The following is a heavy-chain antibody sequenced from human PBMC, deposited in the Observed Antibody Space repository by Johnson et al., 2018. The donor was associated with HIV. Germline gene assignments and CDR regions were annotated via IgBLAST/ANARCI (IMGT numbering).Heavy chain of an antibody. CDR2: IKSETDGGTT. CDR1: GFTFSNAW. V-gene: IGHV3-15*01. D-gene: IGHD3-22*01. CDR3: ARNPYSSSAFDI. J-gene: IGHJ3*02. Sequence: LVESGGGLVKPGGSLRLSCVGSGFTFSNAWMSWVRQAPGKGLEWVGRIKSETDGGTTDYAAPVKGRFTISRDDSKNTLYLQMGSLRAEDMAVYYCARNPYSSSAFDIWGQGTMVTVSS.